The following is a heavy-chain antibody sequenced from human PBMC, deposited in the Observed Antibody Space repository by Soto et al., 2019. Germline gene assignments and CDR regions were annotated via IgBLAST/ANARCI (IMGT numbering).Heavy chain of an antibody. CDR3: TEDLLDYGDYAPLLPHHY. V-gene: IGHV3-23*01. J-gene: IGHJ4*02. CDR1: GFTFSSYA. CDR2: ISGSGGST. Sequence: GGSLRLSCAASGFTFSSYAMSWVRQAPGKGLEWVSAISGSGGSTYYADSVKGRFTISRDNSKNTLYLQMNSLRAEDTPVYEYTEDLLDYGDYAPLLPHHYWGQGTLVTVSS. D-gene: IGHD4-17*01.